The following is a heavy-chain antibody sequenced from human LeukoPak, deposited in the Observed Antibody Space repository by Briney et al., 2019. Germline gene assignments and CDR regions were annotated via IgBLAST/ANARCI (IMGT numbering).Heavy chain of an antibody. Sequence: GGSLRLSCAASGFTFSSYAMHWVRQAPGKGLEWVAVISYDGSNRYYADSVKGRFTIPRDNSKNTPYLQMNSLRAEDTAVYYCARTSYYYDSSGYPFDYWGQGTLVTVSS. D-gene: IGHD3-22*01. CDR2: ISYDGSNR. J-gene: IGHJ4*02. V-gene: IGHV3-30-3*01. CDR1: GFTFSSYA. CDR3: ARTSYYYDSSGYPFDY.